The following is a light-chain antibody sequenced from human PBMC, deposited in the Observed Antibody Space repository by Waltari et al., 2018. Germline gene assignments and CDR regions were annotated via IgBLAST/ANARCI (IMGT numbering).Light chain of an antibody. J-gene: IGKJ1*01. CDR2: DAS. V-gene: IGKV1-5*01. Sequence: DIQMTQSPSSLSASVGDRVTITCRASQSISSWLAWYQQKPGKAPKLLIYDASSLEIGVPSRFSGSGSGTEFTLTINSLQPDDFATYYCQQYNGYFTWTFGQGTKVEIK. CDR1: QSISSW. CDR3: QQYNGYFTWT.